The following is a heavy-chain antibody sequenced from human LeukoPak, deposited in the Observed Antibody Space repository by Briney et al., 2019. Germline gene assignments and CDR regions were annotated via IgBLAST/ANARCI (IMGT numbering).Heavy chain of an antibody. V-gene: IGHV1-2*02. D-gene: IGHD5-12*01. Sequence: GASVKVSCKASGYTFTGYYMHWVRQAPGQGLEWMGWINPNSGGTNYAQKFQGRVTMTRDTSISTAYMELSRLRSEDTAVYYCATDRVHYSGYDYSWGQGTLVTVSS. CDR3: ATDRVHYSGYDYS. CDR1: GYTFTGYY. CDR2: INPNSGGT. J-gene: IGHJ4*02.